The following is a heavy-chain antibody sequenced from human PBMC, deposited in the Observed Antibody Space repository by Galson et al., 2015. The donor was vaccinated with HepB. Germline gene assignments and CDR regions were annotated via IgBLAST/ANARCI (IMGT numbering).Heavy chain of an antibody. Sequence: SLRLSCAASGFTFRSYGMHCVRQAPGKGLEWVPVISYDGSNKYYADSVKGRFTISRDNSKNTLYLQMNSLRAEDTAVYYCARIFLLFGDYYGSSGYYSRPPDDAFDIWGQGTMVTVSS. J-gene: IGHJ3*02. CDR2: ISYDGSNK. CDR3: ARIFLLFGDYYGSSGYYSRPPDDAFDI. CDR1: GFTFRSYG. D-gene: IGHD3-22*01. V-gene: IGHV3-30*03.